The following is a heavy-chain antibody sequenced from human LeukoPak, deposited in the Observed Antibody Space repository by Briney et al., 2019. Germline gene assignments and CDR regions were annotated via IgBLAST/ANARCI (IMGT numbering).Heavy chain of an antibody. V-gene: IGHV3-48*01. Sequence: PGGSLRLSCAASGFSFDDYSMTWVRQTPGKGLEWLSYISETGSTIFSAGSVRGRFTISRDNAKNSLHLQMNSLRAEDTAVYHCARVPYDHHTRTQNDYHYYSMDVWGQGTTVTVSS. CDR3: ARVPYDHHTRTQNDYHYYSMDV. D-gene: IGHD1-14*01. CDR1: GFSFDDYS. J-gene: IGHJ6*02. CDR2: ISETGSTI.